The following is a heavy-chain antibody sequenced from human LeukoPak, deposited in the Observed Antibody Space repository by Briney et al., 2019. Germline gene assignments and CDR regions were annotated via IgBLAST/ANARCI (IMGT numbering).Heavy chain of an antibody. D-gene: IGHD3-22*01. CDR1: GLTLSGKW. CDR3: ATDVPVVTIFGY. CDR2: IKYDGSEE. Sequence: GGSLRLSCAASGLTLSGKWMNWVRQAPGQGLEWVANIKYDGSEEYYAESVKGRLSISRDKAKNTLYLQMSSLRAEDWAVYYCATDVPVVTIFGYWGQGSLV. J-gene: IGHJ4*02. V-gene: IGHV3-7*01.